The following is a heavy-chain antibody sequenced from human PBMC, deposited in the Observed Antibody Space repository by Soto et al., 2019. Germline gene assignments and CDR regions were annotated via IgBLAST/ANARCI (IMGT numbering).Heavy chain of an antibody. V-gene: IGHV1-69*04. CDR1: GYTFTSYG. CDR3: ARDSPELLVDY. D-gene: IGHD1-7*01. J-gene: IGHJ4*02. Sequence: SVKVSCKASGYTFTSYGISWVRQAPGQGLEWMGRIIPILGIANYAQKFQGRVTITADKSTSTAYMELSSLRSEDTAVYYCARDSPELLVDYWGQGTLVTVSS. CDR2: IIPILGIA.